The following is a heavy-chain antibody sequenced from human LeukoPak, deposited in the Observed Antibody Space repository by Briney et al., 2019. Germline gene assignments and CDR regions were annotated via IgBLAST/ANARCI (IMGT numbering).Heavy chain of an antibody. CDR2: INHSGST. Sequence: SETLSLTCAVYGGSFSGYYWSWIRQLPGKGLEWIGEINHSGSTNYNPSLKSRVTISVDTSKNQFSLKLSSVTAADTAVYYCARANHYYYYMDVWGKGTTVTISS. J-gene: IGHJ6*03. CDR3: ARANHYYYYMDV. V-gene: IGHV4-34*01. CDR1: GGSFSGYY. D-gene: IGHD1-14*01.